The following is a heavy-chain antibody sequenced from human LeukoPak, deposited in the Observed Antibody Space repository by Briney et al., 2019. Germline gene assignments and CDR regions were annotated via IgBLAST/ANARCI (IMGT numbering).Heavy chain of an antibody. J-gene: IGHJ4*02. V-gene: IGHV4-34*01. Sequence: SETLSLTCAVYGGSFSGYYWSWIRQPPGKGLEWIGEINHSGSTNYNPSLKSRVTISVDTSKNQSSLKLGSVTAADTAVYYCARGKSGSYVTRGYFDYWGQGTLVTVSS. CDR2: INHSGST. CDR3: ARGKSGSYVTRGYFDY. CDR1: GGSFSGYY. D-gene: IGHD1-26*01.